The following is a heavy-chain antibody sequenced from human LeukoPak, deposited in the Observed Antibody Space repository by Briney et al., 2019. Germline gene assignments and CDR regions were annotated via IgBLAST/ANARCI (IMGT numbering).Heavy chain of an antibody. CDR3: ARRNYDILTGYYNDYFDY. J-gene: IGHJ4*02. D-gene: IGHD3-9*01. CDR2: IYPSDSDA. Sequence: GESLKISCKGSGYSFTSYWIGWVRQMPGKGLEWVGIIYPSDSDARYSPSFQGQVTISADKSINTAYLQWSSLKASDTAMYYCARRNYDILTGYYNDYFDYWGQGTLVTVSS. CDR1: GYSFTSYW. V-gene: IGHV5-51*01.